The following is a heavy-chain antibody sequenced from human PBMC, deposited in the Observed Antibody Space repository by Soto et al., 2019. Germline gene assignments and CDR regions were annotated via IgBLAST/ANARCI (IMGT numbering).Heavy chain of an antibody. Sequence: EVQLLESGGGLVQPGGSLRLSCAASGFTFSSYAMSWVRQAPGKGLEWVSCISGRGGSTYYADSVKGRFTISRATSQNPLYLQINSLSAEDTAVYYCANERSTPGGGDAFDIWGQGTMVPVSS. CDR3: ANERSTPGGGDAFDI. V-gene: IGHV3-23*01. CDR1: GFTFSSYA. CDR2: ISGRGGST. D-gene: IGHD2-2*01. J-gene: IGHJ3*02.